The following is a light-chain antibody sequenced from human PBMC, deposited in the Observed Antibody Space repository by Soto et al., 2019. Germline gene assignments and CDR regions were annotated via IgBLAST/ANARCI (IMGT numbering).Light chain of an antibody. V-gene: IGLV2-8*01. Sequence: QSALTQPPSASGSPGQSVTISCTGTKSDIGVYDFVSWYQHHPGKAPRLIIYEVVQRPSGVPDRFSGSKSGNTASLTVSGLQAVDEADYFCKSYAGRNTYVFGSGTKLTVL. CDR2: EVV. CDR1: KSDIGVYDF. CDR3: KSYAGRNTYV. J-gene: IGLJ1*01.